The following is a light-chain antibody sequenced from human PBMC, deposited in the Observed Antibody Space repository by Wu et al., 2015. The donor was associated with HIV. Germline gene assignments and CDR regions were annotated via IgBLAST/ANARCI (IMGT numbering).Light chain of an antibody. CDR2: GTS. J-gene: IGKJ2*01. CDR1: QSVTRSY. CDR3: QQHDSSPYT. V-gene: IGKV3-20*01. Sequence: DIVLTQSPGTLSLSPGERATLSCRASQSVTRSYLAWYQQKPGQAPRLLIYGTSSRATGIPDRFSVSGSGTDFTLTISRLEPEDFALYYCQQHDSSPYTFGQGTKLDIK.